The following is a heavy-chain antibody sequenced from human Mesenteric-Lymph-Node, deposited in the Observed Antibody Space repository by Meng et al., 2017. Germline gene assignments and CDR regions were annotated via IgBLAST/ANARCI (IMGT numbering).Heavy chain of an antibody. D-gene: IGHD2-2*01. Sequence: SETLSLTCTVSGGSISDGNYYWSWIRQPAGKGLEWIGRIYSSGSTTYNPSLKSRVTLSIDMSKNQFSLKLSSVTAADTAIYYCAREQTKEVPLVTPFFHYYNAMDVWGQGTTVTVSS. CDR1: GGSISDGNYY. V-gene: IGHV4-61*02. J-gene: IGHJ6*02. CDR3: AREQTKEVPLVTPFFHYYNAMDV. CDR2: IYSSGST.